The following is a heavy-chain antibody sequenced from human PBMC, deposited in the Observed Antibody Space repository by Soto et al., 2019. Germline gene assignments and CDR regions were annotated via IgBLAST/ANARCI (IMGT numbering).Heavy chain of an antibody. CDR1: GDRVSSEIPA. J-gene: IGHJ4*02. V-gene: IGHV6-1*01. D-gene: IGHD6-13*01. CDR2: TYYRSKWDT. Sequence: SQTLSLTCVISGDRVSSEIPAWHWLRQSPSRGLEWLGRTYYRSKWDTDYAVAVRSRIIIHPDPSKNHFSRHLNSVTPEDTAVYFCARAMAVAAAPNFWGQATLVTVSS. CDR3: ARAMAVAAAPNF.